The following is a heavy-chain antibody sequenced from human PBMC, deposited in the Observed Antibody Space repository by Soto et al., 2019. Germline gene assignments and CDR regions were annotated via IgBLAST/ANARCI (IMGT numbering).Heavy chain of an antibody. CDR2: IFHGGST. V-gene: IGHV4-4*02. J-gene: IGHJ3*02. Sequence: SETLSLTCAVSGGSIRSNNWWSWVRQPPGKGLEWIGEIFHGGSTYYNPSLKTRVTISVDKSKNQFSLKLSSVTAADTAVYYCARVLGNDAFDIWGQGTMVTVSS. CDR3: ARVLGNDAFDI. D-gene: IGHD3-3*02. CDR1: GGSIRSNNW.